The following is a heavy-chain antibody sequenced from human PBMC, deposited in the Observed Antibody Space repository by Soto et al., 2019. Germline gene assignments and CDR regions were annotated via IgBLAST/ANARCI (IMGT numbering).Heavy chain of an antibody. CDR2: IIPIFGTA. Sequence: SVKVSCKASGGTFSSYAISWVRQAPGQGLEWMGGIIPIFGTANYAQKFQGRVTITADKSTSTAYMELSSLRSEDTAVYYCARVAREDYDFWSGYSSYYYGMDVWGQGTTVTVSS. J-gene: IGHJ6*02. D-gene: IGHD3-3*01. CDR1: GGTFSSYA. V-gene: IGHV1-69*06. CDR3: ARVAREDYDFWSGYSSYYYGMDV.